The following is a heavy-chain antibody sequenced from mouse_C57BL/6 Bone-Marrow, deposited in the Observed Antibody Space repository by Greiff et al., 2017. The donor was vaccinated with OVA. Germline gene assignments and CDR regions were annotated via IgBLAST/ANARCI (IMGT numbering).Heavy chain of an antibody. CDR2: IDPSDSYT. CDR3: ARFGSSGRDY. D-gene: IGHD3-2*02. Sequence: VQLQQPGAELVMPGASVKLSCKASGYTLTSYWMHWVKQRPGQGLEWIGEIDPSDSYTNYNQKFKGKSTLTVDKSSSTAYMQLSSLTSEDSAVYYCARFGSSGRDYWGQGTTLTVSS. J-gene: IGHJ2*01. CDR1: GYTLTSYW. V-gene: IGHV1-69*01.